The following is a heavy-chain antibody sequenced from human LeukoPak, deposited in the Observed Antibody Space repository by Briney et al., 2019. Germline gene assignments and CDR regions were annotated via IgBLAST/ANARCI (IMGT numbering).Heavy chain of an antibody. CDR1: GYSISSGYY. Sequence: NPSETLSLTCTVSGYSISSGYYWGWIRQPPGKGLEWIGSIYHSGSTYYNPSLKSRVTISVDTSKNQFSLKLSSVTAADTAVYYCARAHSIASYYYGVDVWGQGTTVTVSS. J-gene: IGHJ6*02. CDR2: IYHSGST. D-gene: IGHD2/OR15-2a*01. V-gene: IGHV4-38-2*02. CDR3: ARAHSIASYYYGVDV.